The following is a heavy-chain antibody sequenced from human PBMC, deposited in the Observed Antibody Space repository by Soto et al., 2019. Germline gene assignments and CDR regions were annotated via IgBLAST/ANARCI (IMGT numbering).Heavy chain of an antibody. Sequence: SVKVSCKASGGTFSSYAISWVRQAPGQGLEWMGGIIPIFGTANYAQKFQGRVTITADKSTSTAYMELSSLRSEDPAVYYCARDGAAASTYYDTHIRGQGXTVTVPS. CDR2: IIPIFGTA. D-gene: IGHD6-13*01. CDR1: GGTFSSYA. CDR3: ARDGAAASTYYDTHI. J-gene: IGHJ6*02. V-gene: IGHV1-69*06.